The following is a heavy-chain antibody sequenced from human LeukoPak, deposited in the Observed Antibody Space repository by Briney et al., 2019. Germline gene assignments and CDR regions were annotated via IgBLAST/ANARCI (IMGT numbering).Heavy chain of an antibody. CDR1: GFTFSSYS. Sequence: GGSLRLSCAASGFTFSSYSMNWVRQAPGKGLEWVSSISSSSSYIYYADSVKGRFTISRDNAKNSLYLQMNSLRAEDTAVYYCASGGIRGSTGDYWGQGTLDTVSS. V-gene: IGHV3-21*01. D-gene: IGHD3-9*01. CDR3: ASGGIRGSTGDY. CDR2: ISSSSSYI. J-gene: IGHJ4*02.